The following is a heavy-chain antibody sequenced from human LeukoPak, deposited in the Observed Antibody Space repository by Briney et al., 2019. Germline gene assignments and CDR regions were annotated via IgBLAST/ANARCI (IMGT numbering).Heavy chain of an antibody. J-gene: IGHJ4*02. Sequence: ASLKVSCKASGYTFTGYYIHWVRQAPGQALEWMGWINSNTGGTNYAQKFQGRVTMTRDTSITTAYMELSGLKSYDPAVYYCARWSDYWGQGTLVTVSS. V-gene: IGHV1-2*02. CDR1: GYTFTGYY. CDR3: ARWSDY. D-gene: IGHD3-3*01. CDR2: INSNTGGT.